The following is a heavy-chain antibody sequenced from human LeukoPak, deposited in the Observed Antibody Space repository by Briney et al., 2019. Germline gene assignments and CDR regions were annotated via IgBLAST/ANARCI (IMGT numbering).Heavy chain of an antibody. CDR1: GFTFSDYY. D-gene: IGHD6-13*01. Sequence: GGSLRLSCAASGFTFSDYYMSWIRQAPGKGLEWVSYISSSGSTIYYADPVKGRFTISRDNAKNSLYLQMNSLRAEDTAVYYCAREEYSSSSDYWGQGTLVTVSS. CDR3: AREEYSSSSDY. J-gene: IGHJ4*02. V-gene: IGHV3-11*01. CDR2: ISSSGSTI.